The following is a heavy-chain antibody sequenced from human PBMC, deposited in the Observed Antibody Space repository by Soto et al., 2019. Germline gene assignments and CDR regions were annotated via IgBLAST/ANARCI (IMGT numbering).Heavy chain of an antibody. V-gene: IGHV4-39*01. CDR3: ATVDYGGNSEDYYYYGMDV. D-gene: IGHD4-17*01. Sequence: SSETLSLTCTVSGGSISSSGYYWGWIRQPPGKGLEWIGSIYYSGSTYYNPSLKSRVTISVDTSKNQFSLKLSSVTAADTAVYYCATVDYGGNSEDYYYYGMDVWGQGTTVT. CDR1: GGSISSSGYY. CDR2: IYYSGST. J-gene: IGHJ6*02.